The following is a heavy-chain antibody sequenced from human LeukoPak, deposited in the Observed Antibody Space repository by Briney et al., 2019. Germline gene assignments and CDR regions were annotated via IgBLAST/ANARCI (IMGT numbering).Heavy chain of an antibody. J-gene: IGHJ4*02. CDR1: GYTYTSYD. V-gene: IGHV1-8*01. Sequence: ASVTVSCKASGYTYTSYDINWVRQATGQGLEWMGWMNPNSGNTGYAQKFQGRVTMTRNTSISTAYMELSSLRSEDTAVYYCARGGYCSSTSCIDYWGQGTLVTVPS. CDR2: MNPNSGNT. CDR3: ARGGYCSSTSCIDY. D-gene: IGHD2-2*01.